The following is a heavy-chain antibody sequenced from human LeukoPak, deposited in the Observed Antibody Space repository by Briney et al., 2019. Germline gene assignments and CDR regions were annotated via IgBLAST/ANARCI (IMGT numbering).Heavy chain of an antibody. CDR3: AKDRPIGVMSLVRGGMGVDY. V-gene: IGHV3-30*02. CDR2: IRFDGNEK. Sequence: EGSLRLSCVSSGFTFTGYGMHWVRQAPGKGLEWVAFIRFDGNEKRYADSVKGRFSISRDNSKNTLYLDMNTLRVEDTAVYHCAKDRPIGVMSLVRGGMGVDYWGQGTLVTVSS. D-gene: IGHD3-10*01. CDR1: GFTFTGYG. J-gene: IGHJ4*02.